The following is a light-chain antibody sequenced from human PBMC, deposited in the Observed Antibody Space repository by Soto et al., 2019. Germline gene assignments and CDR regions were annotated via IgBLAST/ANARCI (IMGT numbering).Light chain of an antibody. CDR1: QSLLHSDGNTY. Sequence: DIVMTQTPLSSPVTLGQPASISCRSSQSLLHSDGNTYLSWLQQRPGQPPRLLIYKVFNRFSGVPDRFSGSRAGTDFTLKISRVEAEDVGIYYCMQATQFPITFGPGTKVDIK. CDR3: MQATQFPIT. V-gene: IGKV2-24*01. CDR2: KVF. J-gene: IGKJ3*01.